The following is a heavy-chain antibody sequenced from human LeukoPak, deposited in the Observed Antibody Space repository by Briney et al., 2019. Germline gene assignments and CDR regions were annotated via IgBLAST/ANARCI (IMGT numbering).Heavy chain of an antibody. V-gene: IGHV3-23*01. D-gene: IGHD4/OR15-4a*01. J-gene: IGHJ4*02. Sequence: GGSLRLSCAASGFTFSNYGMSWVRQAPGKELQWVSAIPGSGASTYYADSVKGRFTISRDNSKNTLYLQMNSLKTEDTAVYYCTTLGAFDYWGLGTLVTVSS. CDR2: IPGSGAST. CDR3: TTLGAFDY. CDR1: GFTFSNYG.